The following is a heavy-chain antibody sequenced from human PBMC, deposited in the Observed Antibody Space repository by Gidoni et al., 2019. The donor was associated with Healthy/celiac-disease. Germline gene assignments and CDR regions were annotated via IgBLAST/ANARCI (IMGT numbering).Heavy chain of an antibody. CDR1: GGSVSSGSYY. Sequence: QVQLQESGPGLVKPSETLSLTCTVSGGSVSSGSYYWSWIRQPPGKGLEWIGYIYYSGSTNYNPSRKSRVTISVDTSKNQFSLKLSSVTAADTAVYYCATWGAIRGNFDYWGQGTLVTVSS. V-gene: IGHV4-61*01. D-gene: IGHD3-16*01. CDR2: IYYSGST. J-gene: IGHJ4*02. CDR3: ATWGAIRGNFDY.